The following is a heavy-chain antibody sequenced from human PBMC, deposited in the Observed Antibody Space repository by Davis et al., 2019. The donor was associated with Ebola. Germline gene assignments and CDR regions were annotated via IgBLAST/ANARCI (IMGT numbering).Heavy chain of an antibody. Sequence: GESLKISCKTSGYTFTNSWIGWVRQMPGKGLEWMGIMWPGDSDARYSPSFQGQVTMSADKSISSAYLQWSSLKASDTAMYYCARGFYGGNSEGFDYWGQGTLVTVSS. V-gene: IGHV5-51*01. CDR1: GYTFTNSW. CDR3: ARGFYGGNSEGFDY. CDR2: MWPGDSDA. J-gene: IGHJ4*02. D-gene: IGHD4-23*01.